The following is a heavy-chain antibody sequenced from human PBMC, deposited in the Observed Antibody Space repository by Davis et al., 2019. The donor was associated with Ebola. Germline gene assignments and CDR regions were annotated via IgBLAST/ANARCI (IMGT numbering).Heavy chain of an antibody. Sequence: PGGSLRLSCAASGFTFSHHYMTWIRQAPGKGLEWLSYISSSGGTIYHADSVKGRFTISRDNSKNTLYLQMNSLRAEDTAVFYCAKRATVKVAGANYYNAMDVWGKGTTVTVSS. CDR3: AKRATVKVAGANYYNAMDV. J-gene: IGHJ6*04. V-gene: IGHV3-11*01. CDR2: ISSSGGTI. D-gene: IGHD6-19*01. CDR1: GFTFSHHY.